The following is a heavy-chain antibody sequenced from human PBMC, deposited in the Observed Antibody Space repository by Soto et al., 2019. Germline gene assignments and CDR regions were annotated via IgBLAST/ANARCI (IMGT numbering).Heavy chain of an antibody. CDR2: ISGSGGST. D-gene: IGHD3-22*01. J-gene: IGHJ4*02. V-gene: IGHV3-23*01. Sequence: GGSLRLSCAASGFTFRNYVMSWVRQAPGKGLEWVSGISGSGGSTYFADSVKGRFTISRDNSKNTLHLQMNSLRAEDTAVYFCAKSPGMYYYDSSGYYQYDYRGQGTLVTVSS. CDR1: GFTFRNYV. CDR3: AKSPGMYYYDSSGYYQYDY.